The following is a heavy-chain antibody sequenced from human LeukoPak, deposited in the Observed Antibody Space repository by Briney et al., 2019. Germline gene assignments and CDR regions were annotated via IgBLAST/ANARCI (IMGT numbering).Heavy chain of an antibody. J-gene: IGHJ5*02. CDR3: ARDLDWGAFDA. CDR1: GFTFSSYA. V-gene: IGHV3-23*01. D-gene: IGHD3-9*01. Sequence: GGSLRLSCAASGFTFSSYAMSWVRQAPGKGLEWVSGINPSGSISYYADSVKGRFTISRDNSKNTVSLQMNSLRAEDTALYYCARDLDWGAFDAWGQGTLVTVSS. CDR2: INPSGSIS.